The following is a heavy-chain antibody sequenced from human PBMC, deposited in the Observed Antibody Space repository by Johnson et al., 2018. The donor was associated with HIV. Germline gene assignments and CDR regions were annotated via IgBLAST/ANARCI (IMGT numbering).Heavy chain of an antibody. D-gene: IGHD1-26*01. CDR3: TTGRTSIVGANRDDDFDI. J-gene: IGHJ3*02. CDR1: GFTFSNAW. CDR2: IKSKTDGGTT. V-gene: IGHV3-15*01. Sequence: VQLVESGGGLVKPGGSLRLSCAASGFTFSNAWMSWVRQAPGKGLEWVGRIKSKTDGGTTDYAAPVKGRFTISRDDSKNTLYLQMNSLKTEDTAVYYCTTGRTSIVGANRDDDFDIWGQGKMVTVSS.